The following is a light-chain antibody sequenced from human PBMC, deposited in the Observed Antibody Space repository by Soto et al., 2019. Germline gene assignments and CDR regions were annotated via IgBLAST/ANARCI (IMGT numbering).Light chain of an antibody. Sequence: EILLTQSQATLSLSPGERATLSCRASQSVDNHLAWSQQKPGQAPRLLIYDASNRATDIPARFSGSGSGTDFTLTISSVEPEDFVVYYCQQRSYWPLTFGQGTKVEFK. J-gene: IGKJ1*01. V-gene: IGKV3-11*01. CDR1: QSVDNH. CDR2: DAS. CDR3: QQRSYWPLT.